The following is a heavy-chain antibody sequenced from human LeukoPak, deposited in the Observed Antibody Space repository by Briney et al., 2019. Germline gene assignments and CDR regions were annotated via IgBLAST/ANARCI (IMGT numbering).Heavy chain of an antibody. CDR3: ARLVVTLYWYFDL. Sequence: PSETLSLTCTVSGGSISGYYYNWIRQPPGKGLEWIGYIYYSGSTNYNPSLKSRVTISLDTSKNQFSLKLSSVTTADTAVYYCARLVVTLYWYFDLWGRGTLVTVSS. D-gene: IGHD4-23*01. CDR1: GGSISGYY. CDR2: IYYSGST. J-gene: IGHJ2*01. V-gene: IGHV4-59*01.